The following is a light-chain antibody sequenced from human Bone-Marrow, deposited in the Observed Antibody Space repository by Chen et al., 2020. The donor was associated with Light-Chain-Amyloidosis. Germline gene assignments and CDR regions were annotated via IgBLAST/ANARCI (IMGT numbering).Light chain of an antibody. V-gene: IGLV2-14*01. CDR3: SSYTITNTLV. J-gene: IGLJ1*01. Sequence: QSALTQPASVSGSPGQSITISCTGTSSDVGGVNHVSWYQQHPDKAPKLMIYEVTNRPSWVPDRFSGSKSDNTASLTISGLQTEDEADYVCSSYTITNTLVFGSGTRVTVL. CDR1: SSDVGGVNH. CDR2: EVT.